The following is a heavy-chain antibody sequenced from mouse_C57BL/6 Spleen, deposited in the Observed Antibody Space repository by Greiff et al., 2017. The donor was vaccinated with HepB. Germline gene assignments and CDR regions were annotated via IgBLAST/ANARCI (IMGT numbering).Heavy chain of an antibody. CDR3: ARRPDSSGPYFDY. CDR2: IDPEDGET. V-gene: IGHV14-2*01. D-gene: IGHD3-2*02. Sequence: VHVKQSGAELVKPGASVKLSCTASGFNIKDYYMHWVKQRTEQGLEWIGRIDPEDGETKYAPKFQGKATITADTSSNTAYLQLSSLTSEDTAVYYCARRPDSSGPYFDYWGQGTTLTVSS. J-gene: IGHJ2*01. CDR1: GFNIKDYY.